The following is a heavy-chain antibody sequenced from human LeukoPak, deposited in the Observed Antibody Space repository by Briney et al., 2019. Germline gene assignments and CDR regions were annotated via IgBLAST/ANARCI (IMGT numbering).Heavy chain of an antibody. J-gene: IGHJ6*03. D-gene: IGHD3-3*01. CDR3: ARASLFGVVKSPEGYYYMDV. V-gene: IGHV3-43D*03. Sequence: GGSLRLSCATSGFTFGDYAMHWVRQAPGKGLEWVSLIFWSGGSTYYADSVKGRFTISRDNAKNSLYLQMNSLRAEDTAFYYCARASLFGVVKSPEGYYYMDVWGKGTTVTVSS. CDR2: IFWSGGST. CDR1: GFTFGDYA.